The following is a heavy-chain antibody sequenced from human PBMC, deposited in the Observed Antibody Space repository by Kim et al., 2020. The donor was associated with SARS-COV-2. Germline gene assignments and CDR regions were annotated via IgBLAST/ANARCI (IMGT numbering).Heavy chain of an antibody. CDR2: INTNTGNP. V-gene: IGHV7-4-1*02. D-gene: IGHD1-26*01. CDR3: ARAFTGSYYYFDY. CDR1: GYSFTSYS. J-gene: IGHJ4*02. Sequence: ASVKVSCKASGYSFTSYSMNWVRQAPGQGLEWMGWINTNTGNPTYAQDFTGRFVFSLDTSVSTAYLQISSLKAEDTAVYYCARAFTGSYYYFDYWGQGSLVTVSS.